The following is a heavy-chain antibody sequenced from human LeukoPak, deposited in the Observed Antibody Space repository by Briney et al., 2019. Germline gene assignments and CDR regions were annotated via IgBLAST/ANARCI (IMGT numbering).Heavy chain of an antibody. CDR3: ARPSSSSGWSEFDS. CDR2: IWYDGIEK. J-gene: IGHJ4*02. D-gene: IGHD6-19*01. V-gene: IGHV3-33*01. Sequence: GRSLRLSCAASRFTFSSYGMHWVRQAPGKGLEWVALIWYDGIEKSYADSVKGRFTISRDNSKNTLYLQMNSLRAEDTAVYYCARPSSSSGWSEFDSWGQGTLVIVSS. CDR1: RFTFSSYG.